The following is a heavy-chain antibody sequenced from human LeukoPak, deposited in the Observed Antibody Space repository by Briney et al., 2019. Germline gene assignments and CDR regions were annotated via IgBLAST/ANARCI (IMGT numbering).Heavy chain of an antibody. CDR2: TNVDEDST. D-gene: IGHD6-25*01. CDR3: TKDVMTGFSSGWYFGS. J-gene: IGHJ4*02. V-gene: IGHV3-23*01. Sequence: GESLRLSCAASGFTFRSFAMSWVRQAPGKGMEWVAVTNVDEDSTHYAESVRGRFIISTDNSKNSLNLQMNSLRAEDTAVYYCTKDVMTGFSSGWYFGSWGQGTQVTVSS. CDR1: GFTFRSFA.